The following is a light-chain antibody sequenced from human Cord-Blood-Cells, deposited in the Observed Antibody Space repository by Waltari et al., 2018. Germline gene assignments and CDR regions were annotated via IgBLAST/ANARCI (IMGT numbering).Light chain of an antibody. CDR2: GNG. CDR3: QSYDSSLSGSV. J-gene: IGLJ3*02. Sequence: QSVLTQPPSASGAPWQRVTIACTGSSSNLGAGSDGNWYQQLPGTAPKLLIYGNGNRPSGVPDRFSGSKSGTSASLAITGLQAEDEADYYCQSYDSSLSGSVFGGGTKLTVL. V-gene: IGLV1-40*01. CDR1: SSNLGAGSD.